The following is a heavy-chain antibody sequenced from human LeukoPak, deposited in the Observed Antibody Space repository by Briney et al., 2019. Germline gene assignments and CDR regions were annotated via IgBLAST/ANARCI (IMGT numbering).Heavy chain of an antibody. CDR1: GFTFSSYS. V-gene: IGHV3-21*04. CDR2: ISGSSSYI. D-gene: IGHD1-20*01. J-gene: IGHJ4*02. Sequence: GGSLRLSCAASGFTFSSYSMNWVRQAPGKGLEWVSSISGSSSYIYYADSVKGRFSISRHNAKNSLYLQMNSLRVEDTAVYYCAKAGMTRFDYWGQGIMVTVSS. CDR3: AKAGMTRFDY.